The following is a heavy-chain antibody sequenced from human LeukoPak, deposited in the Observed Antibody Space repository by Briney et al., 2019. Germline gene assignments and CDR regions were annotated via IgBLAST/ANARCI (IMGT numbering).Heavy chain of an antibody. CDR2: IYPGDSDT. CDR1: GYSFTSSW. D-gene: IGHD2-15*01. V-gene: IGHV5-51*01. J-gene: IGHJ1*01. Sequence: GESLKISCKGSGYSFTSSWIGWVRQMPGKGLEWVGIIYPGDSDTRYSPSFQGQVTLTSDKSISTAYLLWSSLKTSDTAMYYCARPYCSGGSCPEYFQHWGQGTLVTVSS. CDR3: ARPYCSGGSCPEYFQH.